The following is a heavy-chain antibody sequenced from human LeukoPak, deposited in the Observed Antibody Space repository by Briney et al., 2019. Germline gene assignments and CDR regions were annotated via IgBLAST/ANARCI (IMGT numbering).Heavy chain of an antibody. CDR2: MNPNSGNT. J-gene: IGHJ5*02. CDR3: ARARCSSTSCYSNWFDP. V-gene: IGHV1-8*03. D-gene: IGHD2-2*01. Sequence: ASVKVSCKASGYTFTSYDINWVRQATGQGLEWMGWMNPNSGNTGYAQKFQGRVTITRNTSISTAYMELSSLRSEDTAVYYCARARCSSTSCYSNWFDPWGRGTLVTVSS. CDR1: GYTFTSYD.